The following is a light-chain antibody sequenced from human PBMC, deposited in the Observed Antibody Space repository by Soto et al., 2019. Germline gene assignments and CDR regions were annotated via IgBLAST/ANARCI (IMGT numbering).Light chain of an antibody. J-gene: IGKJ2*01. CDR1: QNIGKY. CDR3: QQSYNLPRT. V-gene: IGKV1-39*01. Sequence: DIQMPQSPSSLSASSGDRVTITCRASQNIGKYLIWYQQKPGRPPKVLVYGASNLQSGVSSRFSGDGFGTEFSLTINSLRPEDFATYYCQQSYNLPRTFGQGTTLETK. CDR2: GAS.